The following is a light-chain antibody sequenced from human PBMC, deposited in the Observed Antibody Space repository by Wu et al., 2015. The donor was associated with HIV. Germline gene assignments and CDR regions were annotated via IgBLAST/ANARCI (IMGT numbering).Light chain of an antibody. CDR1: QSVTGY. V-gene: IGKV3-11*01. J-gene: IGKJ5*01. CDR2: DAS. Sequence: EIVLTQSPGTLSLSPGERAILSCRASQSVTGYLDWLQQRPGQAPKFLINDASNRVTGIPARFSVSGSGTDFTLTISSLQPEDFAVYYCQQRSYGPLTFGQGTRLDIK. CDR3: QQRSYGPLT.